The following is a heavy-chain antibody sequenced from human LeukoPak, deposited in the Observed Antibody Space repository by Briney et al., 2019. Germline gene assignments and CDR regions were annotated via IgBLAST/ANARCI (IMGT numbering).Heavy chain of an antibody. D-gene: IGHD2-15*01. CDR3: AKDIGVVPYYYYMDV. Sequence: QAGGSLRLSCATSGFNFTNFAMNWVRQAPGKGLEWVSFISGSGGTKHYADSVKGRFTISRDNSKNTLYLQMNSLRAEDTAVYYCAKDIGVVPYYYYMDVWGKGTTVTVSS. J-gene: IGHJ6*03. V-gene: IGHV3-23*01. CDR1: GFNFTNFA. CDR2: ISGSGGTK.